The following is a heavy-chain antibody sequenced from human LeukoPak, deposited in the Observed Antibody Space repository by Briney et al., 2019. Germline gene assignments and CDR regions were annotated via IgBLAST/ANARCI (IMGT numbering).Heavy chain of an antibody. CDR2: ISSSSSYI. V-gene: IGHV3-21*01. J-gene: IGHJ4*02. CDR3: ARECSSSCFGGFDY. D-gene: IGHD6-13*01. CDR1: GFTFSSYS. Sequence: PGGSLRLSCAASGFTFSSYSMNWVRQAPGKGLEWVSSISSSSSYIYYADSVKGRFTISRDNAKNSLYLQMNSLRAEDTAVYYCARECSSSCFGGFDYWGQGTLVTVSS.